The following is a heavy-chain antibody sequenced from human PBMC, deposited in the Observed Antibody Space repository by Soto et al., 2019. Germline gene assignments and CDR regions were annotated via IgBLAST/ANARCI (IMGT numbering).Heavy chain of an antibody. CDR2: FDPEDGET. Sequence: ASVKVSCKVSGYTLTELSMHWVRQAPGKGLEWMGGFDPEDGETIYAQKFQGRVTMTEDTSTDTAYMELSSLRSEDTAVYYCATRELQSRSTGMDVWGHGTTVTVAS. J-gene: IGHJ6*02. V-gene: IGHV1-24*01. D-gene: IGHD6-19*01. CDR1: GYTLTELS. CDR3: ATRELQSRSTGMDV.